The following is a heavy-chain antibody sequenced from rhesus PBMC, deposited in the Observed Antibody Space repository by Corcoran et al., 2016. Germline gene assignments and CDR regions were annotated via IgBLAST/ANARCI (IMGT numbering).Heavy chain of an antibody. CDR1: GGSISGYYY. Sequence: QVKLQQWGEGLVKPSETLSLTCAVYGGSISGYYYWSWIRQPPGTGLEWIGYIYGNSASTNYNPSLKNRVTISKDTSKNQFSLKLSSVTAADTAVYYCAREGIAAAGWVDYWGQGVLVTVSS. J-gene: IGHJ4*01. V-gene: IGHV4-73*01. CDR3: AREGIAAAGWVDY. D-gene: IGHD6-25*01. CDR2: IYGNSAST.